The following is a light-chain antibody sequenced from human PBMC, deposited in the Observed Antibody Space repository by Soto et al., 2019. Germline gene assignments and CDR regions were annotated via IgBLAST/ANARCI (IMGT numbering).Light chain of an antibody. CDR1: SSDVGGYKY. CDR3: CSYAGSYTYV. Sequence: QSALTQPRSVSGSPGQSVTISCTGTSSDVGGYKYVSWYQQHPGKAPKLMIYDVSKRPSGVPDRFSGSKSGNTASLTISGLQAEDKADYYCCSYAGSYTYVFGAGTKLTVL. CDR2: DVS. V-gene: IGLV2-11*01. J-gene: IGLJ1*01.